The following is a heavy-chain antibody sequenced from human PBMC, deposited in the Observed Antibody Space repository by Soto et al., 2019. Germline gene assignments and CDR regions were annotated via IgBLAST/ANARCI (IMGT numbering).Heavy chain of an antibody. CDR1: GYTFTSYG. J-gene: IGHJ4*02. V-gene: IGHV1-18*01. CDR2: INPYNGNT. CDR3: ARDWFGIDY. D-gene: IGHD3-16*01. Sequence: QVQLVQSGAEVKKPGASVKVSCKASGYTFTSYGISWVRQAPGQGLEWMGWINPYNGNTNYAQKLQGRVTMTTDTSTNTAYMELSSLRSHNTAVYYCARDWFGIDYWGQGTLVTVSS.